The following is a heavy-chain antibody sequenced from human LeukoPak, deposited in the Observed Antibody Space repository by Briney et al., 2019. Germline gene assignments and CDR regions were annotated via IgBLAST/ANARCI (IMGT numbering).Heavy chain of an antibody. Sequence: ASVKVSCKAPGYTFTGYYMHWVRQAPGQGLEWMGWINPNSGGTNYAQKFQGRVTMTRDTSISTAYMEVSRLRSDDTGVYYCARDLDTAMVGAFDIWGQGTMVTVSS. CDR3: ARDLDTAMVGAFDI. V-gene: IGHV1-2*02. D-gene: IGHD5-18*01. CDR1: GYTFTGYY. CDR2: INPNSGGT. J-gene: IGHJ3*02.